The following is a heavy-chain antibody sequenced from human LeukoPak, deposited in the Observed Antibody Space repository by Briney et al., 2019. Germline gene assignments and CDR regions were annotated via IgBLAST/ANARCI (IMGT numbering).Heavy chain of an antibody. Sequence: GGSLRLSCAASGFTFSSYWMHWVRQAPGKGLVWVSRINTDGSSTTYADSVKGRFTISRDNAKNTLYLQMNRLRAEDTAVYYCAKDQADAFDIWGQGTMVTVSS. CDR3: AKDQADAFDI. V-gene: IGHV3-74*01. CDR1: GFTFSSYW. CDR2: INTDGSST. J-gene: IGHJ3*02.